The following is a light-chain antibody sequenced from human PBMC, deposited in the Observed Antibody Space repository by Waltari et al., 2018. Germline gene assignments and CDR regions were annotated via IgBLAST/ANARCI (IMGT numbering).Light chain of an antibody. J-gene: IGKJ3*01. V-gene: IGKV4-1*01. CDR2: WTT. Sequence: DTLITQSPESLAVSLVAWSHHNFKSGQSILSRSNNKNYLGWYQQKPGQPPKLLIYWTTTRESGIPDRFSGSGSGTDFTLAISSLQAEDVAVYYCHQYFGTPFTFGPGTKVDIK. CDR3: HQYFGTPFT. CDR1: QSILSRSNNKNY.